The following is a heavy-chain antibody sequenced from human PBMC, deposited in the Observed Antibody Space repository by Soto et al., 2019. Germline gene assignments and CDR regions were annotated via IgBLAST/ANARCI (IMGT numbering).Heavy chain of an antibody. D-gene: IGHD3-22*01. Sequence: GSIRLPYAASGCTCSNHGMYRASHATGKGPVWVSRINSDGSSTSYADSVKGRFTISRDNAKNSLYLQMNSPSAEDTAVYYCARGLITYYYASRSSYSAFDIWGKGTMITVSS. V-gene: IGHV3-74*03. J-gene: IGHJ3*02. CDR3: ARGLITYYYASRSSYSAFDI. CDR1: GCTCSNHG. CDR2: INSDGSST.